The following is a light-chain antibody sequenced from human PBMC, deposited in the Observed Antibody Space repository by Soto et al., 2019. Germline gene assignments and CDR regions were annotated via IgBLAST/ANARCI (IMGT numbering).Light chain of an antibody. CDR2: DAS. CDR3: QQYNNWPPWT. J-gene: IGKJ1*01. CDR1: QSVSNN. Sequence: EVELAQCPATVSVTPGERVTLSCLASQSVSNNLAWYQQKPGQAPRLLIFDASTRATGIPARFSGSGSGTKFTLTISSLQSEDFAVYHCQQYNNWPPWTFGQGTKVDIK. V-gene: IGKV3-15*01.